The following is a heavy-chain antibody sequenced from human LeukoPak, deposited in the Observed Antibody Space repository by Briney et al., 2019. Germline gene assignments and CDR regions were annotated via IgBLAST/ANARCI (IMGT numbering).Heavy chain of an antibody. CDR2: INPNSGT. Sequence: ASVKVSCKASGYTFTDYYMHWVRQAPGQGLEWMGWINPNSGTNYAQKFQGRVTMTRDTSNSTAYMELTRLTSDDTAVYYCARDDTWAFDYWGQGTLVTVSS. CDR3: ARDDTWAFDY. D-gene: IGHD1-26*01. V-gene: IGHV1-2*02. J-gene: IGHJ4*02. CDR1: GYTFTDYY.